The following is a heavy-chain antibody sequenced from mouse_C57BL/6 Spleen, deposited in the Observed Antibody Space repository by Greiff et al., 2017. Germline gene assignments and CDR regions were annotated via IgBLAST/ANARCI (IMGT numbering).Heavy chain of an antibody. V-gene: IGHV5-17*01. CDR1: GFTFSDYG. CDR3: ASGIYYDYDAPMDY. CDR2: ISSGSSTI. D-gene: IGHD2-4*01. J-gene: IGHJ4*01. Sequence: EVKVEESGGGLVKPGGSLKLSCAASGFTFSDYGMHWVRQAPEKGLEWVAYISSGSSTIYYADTVKGRFTISRDNAKNTLFLQMTSLRSEDTAMYYCASGIYYDYDAPMDYWGQGTSVTVSS.